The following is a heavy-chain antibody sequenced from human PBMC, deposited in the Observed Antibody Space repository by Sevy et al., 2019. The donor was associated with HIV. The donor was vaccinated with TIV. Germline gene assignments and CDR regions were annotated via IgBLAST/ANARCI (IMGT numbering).Heavy chain of an antibody. CDR1: GFTFSSYG. CDR2: ISYDGSNK. V-gene: IGHV3-30*18. CDR3: AKDRGRTTTVKYY. D-gene: IGHD4-17*01. Sequence: GGSLRLSCAASGFTFSSYGMHWVRQAPGKGLEWVAVISYDGSNKYYADSVKGRFTISRDNSKNTLYLQMNSLRAEDTAVYYCAKDRGRTTTVKYYWGQGTLVTVFS. J-gene: IGHJ4*02.